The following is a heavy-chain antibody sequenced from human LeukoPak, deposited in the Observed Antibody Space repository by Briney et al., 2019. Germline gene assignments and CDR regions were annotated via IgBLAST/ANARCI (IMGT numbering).Heavy chain of an antibody. V-gene: IGHV4-30-4*01. J-gene: IGHJ5*02. Sequence: SETLSLTCTVSIGSINNGDYYWSWIRQSPGKGLEWIGYIYFTGAAYYNPSLKSRVLISVNTSANQFSLKLSSVTAADTAVYYCARDRRRGIAAAGKVVNLWFDPWGQGTLVTVSP. CDR3: ARDRRRGIAAAGKVVNLWFDP. CDR1: IGSINNGDYY. D-gene: IGHD6-13*01. CDR2: IYFTGAA.